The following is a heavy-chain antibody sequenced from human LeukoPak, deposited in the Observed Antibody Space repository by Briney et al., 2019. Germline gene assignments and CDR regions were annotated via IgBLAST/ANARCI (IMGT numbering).Heavy chain of an antibody. CDR1: GGSISSSSYY. D-gene: IGHD5-12*01. Sequence: SETLSLTCTVSGGSISSSSYYWGWIRQPPGKGLEWIGSIYYSGSTYYNPSLKSRVTISVDTSKNQFSLKLSSVTAADTAVYYCARLGNVVATGYYYYYGMDVRGQGTTVTVSS. J-gene: IGHJ6*02. CDR2: IYYSGST. CDR3: ARLGNVVATGYYYYYGMDV. V-gene: IGHV4-39*01.